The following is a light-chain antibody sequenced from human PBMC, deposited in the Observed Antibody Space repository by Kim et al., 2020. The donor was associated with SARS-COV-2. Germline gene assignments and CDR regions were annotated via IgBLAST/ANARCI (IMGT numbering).Light chain of an antibody. CDR1: SLRTYY. J-gene: IGLJ3*02. CDR3: KSRDTYASHWV. CDR2: AET. V-gene: IGLV3-19*01. Sequence: ALGQTVRITGQGDSLRTYYASWYQQKPGQAPVLVIQAETNRPSGIPDRFSGSSSGDTASLTIAGAQAEDEADYYCKSRDTYASHWVFGGGTQLTVL.